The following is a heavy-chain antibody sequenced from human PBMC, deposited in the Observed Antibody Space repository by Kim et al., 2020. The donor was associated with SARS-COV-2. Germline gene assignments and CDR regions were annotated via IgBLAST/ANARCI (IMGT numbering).Heavy chain of an antibody. D-gene: IGHD2-15*01. Sequence: GGSLRLSCAASGFTFSSYNMNWVRQAPGKGLEWVSSISSSSTYIYYADSVKGRFTISRDNAKNSLYLQMNSLRAEDTAVYYCPRGQVAAYSPRSWFDPWGQGTLVTVSS. CDR2: ISSSSTYI. CDR3: PRGQVAAYSPRSWFDP. V-gene: IGHV3-21*01. J-gene: IGHJ5*02. CDR1: GFTFSSYN.